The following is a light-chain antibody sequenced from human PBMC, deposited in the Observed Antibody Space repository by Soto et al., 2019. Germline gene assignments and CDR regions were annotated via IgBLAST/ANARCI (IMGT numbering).Light chain of an antibody. J-gene: IGLJ3*02. CDR2: TND. V-gene: IGLV1-47*02. CDR3: AAWDDSLRGWV. Sequence: QSVLTQPPSASGTPGQRVTISCSGSSSNIGSNYVYWYQQLPGTAPKLLIYTNDRRPSGVPDRFSGSKSGTSASLAISGLRSEDEADYYCAAWDDSLRGWVFGGGTKVTVL. CDR1: SSNIGSNY.